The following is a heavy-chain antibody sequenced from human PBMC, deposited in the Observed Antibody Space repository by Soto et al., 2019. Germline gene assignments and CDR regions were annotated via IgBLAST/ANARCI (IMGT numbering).Heavy chain of an antibody. D-gene: IGHD3-22*01. V-gene: IGHV3-48*01. CDR3: VRTTYFSDSSGYTRCFDY. Sequence: PGGSLRLSCAASGFTFSSYSMNWVRQAPGKGLEWVSYISSSSSTIYYADSVKGRFTISRDNAKNSLYLQMNSLKTEDTAVYYCVRTTYFSDSSGYTRCFDYWGQGTLVTVSS. CDR2: ISSSSSTI. CDR1: GFTFSSYS. J-gene: IGHJ4*02.